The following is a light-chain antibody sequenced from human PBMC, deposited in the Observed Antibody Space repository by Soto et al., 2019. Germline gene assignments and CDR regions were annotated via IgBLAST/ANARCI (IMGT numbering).Light chain of an antibody. Sequence: EIVLTQSPGTLSLSPGERATLSCRASQSVSSSYLAWYQQKPGQAPRLLIYGASSRATGIPDRFSGSGSGADFTLTISRLEPEDFAVYYCHQYNNWPPLFTFGPGTKVDI. CDR2: GAS. CDR3: HQYNNWPPLFT. J-gene: IGKJ3*01. V-gene: IGKV3-20*01. CDR1: QSVSSSY.